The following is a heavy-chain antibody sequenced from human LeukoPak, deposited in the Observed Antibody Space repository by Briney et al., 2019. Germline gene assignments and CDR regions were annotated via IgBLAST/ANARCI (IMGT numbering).Heavy chain of an antibody. V-gene: IGHV3-30*02. Sequence: GGSLRLSCAASGFTFSSYGMHWVRQAPGKGLEWVAFIRYDGSNKYYADSVKGRFTISRDNSKNTLYLQMNSLRAEDTAVYYCAKDDRQLRFLERLYMDVWGKGTTVTVSS. CDR1: GFTFSSYG. CDR2: IRYDGSNK. D-gene: IGHD3-3*01. J-gene: IGHJ6*03. CDR3: AKDDRQLRFLERLYMDV.